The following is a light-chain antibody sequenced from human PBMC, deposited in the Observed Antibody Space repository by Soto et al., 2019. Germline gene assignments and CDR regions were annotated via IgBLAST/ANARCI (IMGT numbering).Light chain of an antibody. Sequence: QSALTQPASVSGSPGQSLTISCTGTSSDVGLYDYVSWYQQHPGKAPRLIIYAISDRPSGVSDRFSGSKSGNTASLTISGLQGEDEADYYCSSYATRTSFLFGGGTKLTVL. CDR2: AIS. V-gene: IGLV2-14*01. CDR1: SSDVGLYDY. CDR3: SSYATRTSFL. J-gene: IGLJ2*01.